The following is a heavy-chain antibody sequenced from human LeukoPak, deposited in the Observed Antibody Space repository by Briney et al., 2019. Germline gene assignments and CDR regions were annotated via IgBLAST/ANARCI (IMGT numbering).Heavy chain of an antibody. CDR2: INHSGST. V-gene: IGHV4-34*01. CDR1: GGSFSGYY. CDR3: ARGRRRITMIVVVIKGGSYYFDY. Sequence: PSETLSLTCAVYGGSFSGYYWSWIRQPPGKGLEWIGEINHSGSTNYNPSLKSRVTISVDTSKNQFSLKLSSVTAADTAVYYCARGRRRITMIVVVIKGGSYYFDYWGQGTLVTVSS. D-gene: IGHD3-22*01. J-gene: IGHJ4*02.